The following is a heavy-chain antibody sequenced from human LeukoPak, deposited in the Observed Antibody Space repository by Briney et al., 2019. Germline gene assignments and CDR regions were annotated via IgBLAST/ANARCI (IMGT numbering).Heavy chain of an antibody. J-gene: IGHJ4*02. CDR1: GFTFSSYD. D-gene: IGHD3-22*01. CDR2: ISYDGSNK. Sequence: SGGSLRLSCAASGFTFSSYDMHWVRQAPGKGLEWVAVISYDGSNKYYADSVKGRFTISRDNSKNTLYLQMNSLRAKDTAVYYCAKGVYYYDSSGHFDYWGQGTLVTVSS. V-gene: IGHV3-30*18. CDR3: AKGVYYYDSSGHFDY.